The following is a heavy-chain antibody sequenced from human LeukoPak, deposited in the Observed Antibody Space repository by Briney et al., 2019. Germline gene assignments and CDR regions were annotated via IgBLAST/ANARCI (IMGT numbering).Heavy chain of an antibody. V-gene: IGHV4-59*01. CDR1: GGSISSYY. CDR2: IYYSGST. CDR3: ARVEVVVVAATRYWYFDL. D-gene: IGHD2-15*01. J-gene: IGHJ2*01. Sequence: SETLSLTCTVSGGSISSYYWSWIRQPPGKGLEWIGYIYYSGSTNYNPSLKSRVTISVDTSKNQFSLKLSPVTAADTAVYYCARVEVVVVAATRYWYFDLWGRGTLVTVSS.